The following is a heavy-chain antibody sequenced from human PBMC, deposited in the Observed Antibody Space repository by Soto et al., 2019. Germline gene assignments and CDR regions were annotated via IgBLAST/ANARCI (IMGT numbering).Heavy chain of an antibody. Sequence: PSETLSLTCTVSGGSFKSGSYSWSWIRQPPGKGLEWIGYVYHTGRTSYNPSLKSRVPISMDTSKNQFSLNLDSVTAADTAVYYCAKGRGSGWAWYFDNWGQGTLVTVSS. CDR3: AKGRGSGWAWYFDN. D-gene: IGHD6-19*01. CDR1: GGSFKSGSYS. CDR2: VYHTGRT. J-gene: IGHJ4*02. V-gene: IGHV4-61*01.